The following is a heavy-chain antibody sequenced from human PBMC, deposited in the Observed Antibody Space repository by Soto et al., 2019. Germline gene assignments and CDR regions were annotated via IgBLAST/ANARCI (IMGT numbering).Heavy chain of an antibody. V-gene: IGHV3-21*01. J-gene: IGHJ6*03. CDR3: ARADWTTTYYYYMDV. D-gene: IGHD4-4*01. Sequence: GGSLRLSCAASGFTFSSYSMNWVRQAPGKGLEWVSSISSISSYIYYADSVKGRFTISRDNAKNSLYLQMNSLRAEDTAVYYCARADWTTTYYYYMDVWGKGTTVTVSS. CDR1: GFTFSSYS. CDR2: ISSISSYI.